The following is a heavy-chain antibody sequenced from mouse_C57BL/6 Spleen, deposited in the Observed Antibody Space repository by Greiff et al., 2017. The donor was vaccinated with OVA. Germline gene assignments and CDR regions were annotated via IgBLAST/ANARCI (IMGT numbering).Heavy chain of an antibody. V-gene: IGHV5-9*01. CDR1: GFTFSSYT. Sequence: EVMLVESGGGLVKPGGSLKLSCAASGFTFSSYTMSWVRQTPEKRLEWVATISGGGGNTYYPDSVKGRFTISRDNAKNTLYLQMSSLRSEDTALYYCARHDSSCPDYWGQGTTLTVSS. D-gene: IGHD3-2*02. CDR2: ISGGGGNT. CDR3: ARHDSSCPDY. J-gene: IGHJ2*01.